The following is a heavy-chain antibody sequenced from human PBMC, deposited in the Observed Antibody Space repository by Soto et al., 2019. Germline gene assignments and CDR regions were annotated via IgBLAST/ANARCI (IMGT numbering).Heavy chain of an antibody. CDR2: ISNNGAHT. V-gene: IGHV3-64*01. J-gene: IGHJ6*03. CDR3: ARRGYGSRWPNVYMDV. CDR1: GFTFSNYE. Sequence: EAQLVESGGGLVQPGGSLRLSCAASGFTFSNYEMHWVRQAPGKGLEYVSGISNNGAHTDYAKSVKGRFTISRDNYENTLYLQTGSLRAEDMALYYCARRGYGSRWPNVYMDVWGKGTTVTVSS. D-gene: IGHD6-13*01.